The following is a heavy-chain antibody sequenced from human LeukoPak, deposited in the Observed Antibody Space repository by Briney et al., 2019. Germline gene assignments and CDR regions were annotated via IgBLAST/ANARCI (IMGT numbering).Heavy chain of an antibody. CDR3: ARGNPFIVVVPAASNWFDP. V-gene: IGHV3-21*01. J-gene: IGHJ5*02. Sequence: GGSLRLSCAASGFTFSSYSMNWVRQAPGKGLEWVSSISSSSSYIYYADSVKGRFTISRDNAKNSLYLQMNSLRAEDTAVYYCARGNPFIVVVPAASNWFDPWGQGTLVTVSS. D-gene: IGHD2-2*01. CDR1: GFTFSSYS. CDR2: ISSSSSYI.